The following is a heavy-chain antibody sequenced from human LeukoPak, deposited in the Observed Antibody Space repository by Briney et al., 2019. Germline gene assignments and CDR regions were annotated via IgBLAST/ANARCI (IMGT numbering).Heavy chain of an antibody. CDR2: ISSSSSYI. V-gene: IGHV3-21*01. J-gene: IGHJ6*03. D-gene: IGHD2-2*01. CDR3: ARDRCSSTRSWCYYMDV. Sequence: KSGGSLRLSCAASGFTFSSYSMNWVRQAPGKGLEWVSSISSSSSYIYYADSVKGRFTISRDNAKNSLYLQVNSLRAEDTAVYYCARDRCSSTRSWCYYMDVWGKGTTVTVSS. CDR1: GFTFSSYS.